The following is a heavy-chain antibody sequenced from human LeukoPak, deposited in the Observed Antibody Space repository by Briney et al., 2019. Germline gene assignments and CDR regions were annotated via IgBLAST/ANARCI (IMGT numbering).Heavy chain of an antibody. V-gene: IGHV4-59*01. CDR1: GGSISSYY. CDR3: ARVPYQLDPPDY. D-gene: IGHD1-1*01. J-gene: IGHJ4*02. Sequence: SETLSLTCTVSGGSISSYYWSWIRQPPGKGLEWIGYIYYSGSTNYNPSLKSRVTISVDTSKNQFSLKLSSVTAADTAVYYCARVPYQLDPPDYWGQGTLVTVSS. CDR2: IYYSGST.